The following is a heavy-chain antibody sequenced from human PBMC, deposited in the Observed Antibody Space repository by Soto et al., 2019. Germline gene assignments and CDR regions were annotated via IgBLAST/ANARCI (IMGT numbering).Heavy chain of an antibody. D-gene: IGHD3-9*01. V-gene: IGHV4-39*01. CDR3: ARHYDILTGYYWAWFDP. CDR1: GCSISSSSYY. CDR2: IYYSGST. Sequence: SETLSLTCTVSGCSISSSSYYWGWIRQPPGKGLEWIGSIYYSGSTYYNPSLKSRVTISVDTSKNQFSLKLSSVTAADTAVYYCARHYDILTGYYWAWFDPWGQGTLVTVSS. J-gene: IGHJ5*02.